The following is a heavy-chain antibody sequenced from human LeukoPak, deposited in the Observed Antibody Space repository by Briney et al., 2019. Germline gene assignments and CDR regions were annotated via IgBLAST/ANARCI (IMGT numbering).Heavy chain of an antibody. D-gene: IGHD5-18*01. Sequence: PSETLSLTCTVSGGSISSGAYYWSWIRQHPAKGLEWTGYIYYSGSTYYNPSLKSRVTISVDTSKNQFSLKLSSVTAADTAVYYCARDSGYSYGPFDYWGQGTLVTVSS. CDR3: ARDSGYSYGPFDY. CDR1: GGSISSGAYY. J-gene: IGHJ4*02. V-gene: IGHV4-31*03. CDR2: IYYSGST.